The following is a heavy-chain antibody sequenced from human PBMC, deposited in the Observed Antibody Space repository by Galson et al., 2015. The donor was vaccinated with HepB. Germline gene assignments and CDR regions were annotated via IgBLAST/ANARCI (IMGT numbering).Heavy chain of an antibody. CDR2: IIPIFGTA. CDR3: ARVGAYCGGDCYVPYYFDY. Sequence: SVKVSCKASGGTFSSYAISWVRQAPGQGLEWMGGIIPIFGTANYAQKFQGRVTITADESTSTAYMELSSLRSEDTAVYYCARVGAYCGGDCYVPYYFDYWGQGTLVTVSS. CDR1: GGTFSSYA. J-gene: IGHJ4*02. D-gene: IGHD2-21*01. V-gene: IGHV1-69*13.